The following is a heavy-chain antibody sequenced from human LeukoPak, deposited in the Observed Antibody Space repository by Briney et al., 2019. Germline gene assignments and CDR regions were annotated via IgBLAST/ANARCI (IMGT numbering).Heavy chain of an antibody. Sequence: GGSLRLSCEASGFTVSSNYMSWVRQAPGKGLEWVSVIYSGGSTYYADSVKGRFTISRDNSKNTLYLQMNSLRAEDTAVYYCARFDYDSSGIDYWGQGTLVTVSS. D-gene: IGHD3-22*01. CDR3: ARFDYDSSGIDY. CDR1: GFTVSSNY. CDR2: IYSGGST. V-gene: IGHV3-53*01. J-gene: IGHJ4*02.